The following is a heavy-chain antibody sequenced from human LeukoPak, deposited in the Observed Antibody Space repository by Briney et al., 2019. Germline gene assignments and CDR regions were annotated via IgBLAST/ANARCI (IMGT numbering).Heavy chain of an antibody. CDR2: ISSSGSTI. J-gene: IGHJ3*02. D-gene: IGHD5-12*01. CDR3: ASERAWLPIHAFDI. V-gene: IGHV3-11*01. Sequence: PGGSLRLSCAASGFTFSDYYMSWIRQAPGKGLEWVSYISSSGSTIYYADSVKGRFTISRDNAKNSLYLQMNSLRAEDTAVYYCASERAWLPIHAFDIWGQGTMVTVSS. CDR1: GFTFSDYY.